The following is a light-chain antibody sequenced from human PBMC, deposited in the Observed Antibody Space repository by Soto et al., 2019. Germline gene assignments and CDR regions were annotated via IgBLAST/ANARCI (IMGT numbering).Light chain of an antibody. CDR3: SSYTSSSTL. V-gene: IGLV2-14*01. Sequence: QSALTQPASVSGSPGQSITISCTGTSSDVGGYNYVSWYQQHPGKAPKLMIYEVSNRPSGVSNRFSGSKSGNTASLTISGFQAEDEADYYCSSYTSSSTLFGVGTQLTVL. CDR2: EVS. J-gene: IGLJ2*01. CDR1: SSDVGGYNY.